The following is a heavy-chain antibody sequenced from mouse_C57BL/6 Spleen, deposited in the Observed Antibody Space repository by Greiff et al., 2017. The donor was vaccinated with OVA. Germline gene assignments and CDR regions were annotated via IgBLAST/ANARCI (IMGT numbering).Heavy chain of an antibody. CDR1: GYTFTDYE. D-gene: IGHD1-1*01. V-gene: IGHV1-15*01. CDR2: IDPETGGT. Sequence: QVQLQQSGAELVRPGASVTLSCKASGYTFTDYEMHWVKQTPVHGLEWIGAIDPETGGTAYNQKFKGKAILTADKSSSTAYMELRSLTSEDSAVYYCTRTTVVAKGFAYWGQGTLVTVSA. J-gene: IGHJ3*01. CDR3: TRTTVVAKGFAY.